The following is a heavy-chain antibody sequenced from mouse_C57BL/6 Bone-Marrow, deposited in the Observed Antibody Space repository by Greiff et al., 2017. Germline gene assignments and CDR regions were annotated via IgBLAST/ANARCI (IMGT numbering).Heavy chain of an antibody. V-gene: IGHV5-15*01. CDR3: ARRGITTVVAPDWYFDV. Sequence: EVQRVESGGGLVQPGGSLKLSCAASGFTFSDYGMAWVRQAPRKGPEWVAFISNLAYSIYYADTVTGRFTISRENAKNTLYLEMSSLRSEDTAMYYCARRGITTVVAPDWYFDVWGTGTTVTVSS. D-gene: IGHD1-1*01. CDR1: GFTFSDYG. CDR2: ISNLAYSI. J-gene: IGHJ1*03.